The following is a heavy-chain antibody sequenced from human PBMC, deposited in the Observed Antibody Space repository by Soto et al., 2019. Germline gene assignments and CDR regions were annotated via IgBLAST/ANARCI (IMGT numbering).Heavy chain of an antibody. V-gene: IGHV1-18*01. CDR2: ISAYNGNT. CDR1: GGTFTSYG. CDR3: ARELTLGRFRRETDAFDR. Sequence: QVQLVQSGAEVKKPGASVKVSCKASGGTFTSYGISWVRQAPGQGLEWMGWISAYNGNTNYAQKLQGRVTMTTDKPTSTDDMELRSLRSDDTAGYYCARELTLGRFRRETDAFDRWGQGTMVTVSS. J-gene: IGHJ3*01. D-gene: IGHD7-27*01.